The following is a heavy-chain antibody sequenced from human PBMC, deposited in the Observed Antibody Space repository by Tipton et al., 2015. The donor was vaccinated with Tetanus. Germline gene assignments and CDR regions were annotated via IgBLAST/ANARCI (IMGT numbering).Heavy chain of an antibody. CDR2: IHYSGGT. Sequence: TLSLTCTVSGGSISGYYWNWIRQLPGKGLEWIGYIHYSGGTNYNPSLTSAVTMSVDTAKNQFSLRLNSVTAADTAVYYCARAGETPLWGAFNSWGQGALVTVSS. CDR3: ARAGETPLWGAFNS. CDR1: GGSISGYY. D-gene: IGHD3-16*01. V-gene: IGHV4-59*12. J-gene: IGHJ4*02.